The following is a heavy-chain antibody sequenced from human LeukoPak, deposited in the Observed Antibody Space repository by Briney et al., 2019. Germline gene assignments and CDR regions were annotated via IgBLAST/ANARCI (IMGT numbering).Heavy chain of an antibody. CDR2: VKQEGTET. CDR3: ARGNTLDV. D-gene: IGHD2/OR15-2a*01. CDR1: GFTFTAHW. J-gene: IGHJ6*02. Sequence: GGSLRLSCSASGFTFTAHWMIWVRQAPGKGLEWVASVKQEGTETSYVDSVRGRFTISRDNGRNPVYLQMNSLRTEDTAMYYCARGNTLDVWGQGTTVIVSS. V-gene: IGHV3-7*01.